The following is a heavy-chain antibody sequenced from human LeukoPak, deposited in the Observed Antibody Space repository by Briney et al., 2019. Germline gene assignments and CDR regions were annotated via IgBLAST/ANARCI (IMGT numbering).Heavy chain of an antibody. CDR2: IYTSGST. J-gene: IGHJ4*02. Sequence: PSETLSLTCTVSGGSISSGSYYWSWIRQPAGKGLEWIGRIYTSGSTNYNPSLKSRVTISVDTSKNQFSLKLSSVTAADTAVYYCAREGEQLDYWGQGTLVTVSS. D-gene: IGHD6-6*01. V-gene: IGHV4-61*02. CDR3: AREGEQLDY. CDR1: GGSISSGSYY.